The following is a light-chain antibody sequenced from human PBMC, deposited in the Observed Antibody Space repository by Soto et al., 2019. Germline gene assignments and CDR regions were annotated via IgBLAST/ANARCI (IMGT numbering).Light chain of an antibody. CDR2: WAS. J-gene: IGKJ1*01. V-gene: IGKV4-1*01. CDR1: QSVLYSSNNKNY. Sequence: DIVMTQSPDSLAVSLGERATINCKSSQSVLYSSNNKNYLAWYQQKPGQPPKLLIYWASTRESGVPDRFSGSGSGTEFTLTISSLQAEDVAVYYCQQYYNTPWTFGQWTKVEIK. CDR3: QQYYNTPWT.